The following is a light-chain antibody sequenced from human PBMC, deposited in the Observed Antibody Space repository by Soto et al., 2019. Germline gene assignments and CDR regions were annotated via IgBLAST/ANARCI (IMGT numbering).Light chain of an antibody. CDR1: QSVSSNL. Sequence: EIVLTQSPGTLSLSPGERATLSCRASQSVSSNLLAWYQQKPGQAPSLLIYGASSRATGIPDRISGSGSGTDFTLTISRLEPEDFAVYYCQQYGSSPVTFGGGTKVEIK. J-gene: IGKJ4*01. CDR3: QQYGSSPVT. CDR2: GAS. V-gene: IGKV3-20*01.